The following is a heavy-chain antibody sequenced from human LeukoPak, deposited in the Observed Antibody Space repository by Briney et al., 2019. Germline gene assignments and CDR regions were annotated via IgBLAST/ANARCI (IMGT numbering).Heavy chain of an antibody. Sequence: GASVKVSCKASGYTFTNYYMHWVRQAPEQGLEWMGIINPSGGSTTYAQKFQDRVTMTRDTPTSTVYMELSSLRSEDTAVYYCARGHSNSPFLYWGQGTLVTVSS. J-gene: IGHJ4*02. CDR2: INPSGGST. CDR3: ARGHSNSPFLY. CDR1: GYTFTNYY. D-gene: IGHD6-6*01. V-gene: IGHV1-46*01.